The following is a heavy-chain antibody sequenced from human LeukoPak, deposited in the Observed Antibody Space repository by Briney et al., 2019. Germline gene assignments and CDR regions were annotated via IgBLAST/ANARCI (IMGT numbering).Heavy chain of an antibody. Sequence: GGSLRLSCVASGYTFSMYWMTWFRQAPGKGLEWVANIKQDGSQKNYVDSVKGRFSISRDNAKKSLYLQTNSLRDEDTAVYYCARGGTYDIWGPGTRVTVSS. CDR3: ARGGTYDI. J-gene: IGHJ3*02. CDR2: IKQDGSQK. CDR1: GYTFSMYW. V-gene: IGHV3-7*01.